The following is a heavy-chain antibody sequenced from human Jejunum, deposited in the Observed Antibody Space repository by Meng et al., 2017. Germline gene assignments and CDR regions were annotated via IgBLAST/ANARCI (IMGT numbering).Heavy chain of an antibody. CDR3: ARGNEYSNYGADF. D-gene: IGHD4-11*01. CDR1: GGSISDHY. J-gene: IGHJ4*02. V-gene: IGHV4-34*01. CDR2: INDSGST. Sequence: QVKLQQWGAGLLKPSETLSLTCAVYGGSISDHYWTWIRQPPGKGLEWSGEINDSGSTNYNPSLKSRVTISVDTSKSQFYLRVSSVTAADTAVYYCARGNEYSNYGADFWGQGTLVTVSS.